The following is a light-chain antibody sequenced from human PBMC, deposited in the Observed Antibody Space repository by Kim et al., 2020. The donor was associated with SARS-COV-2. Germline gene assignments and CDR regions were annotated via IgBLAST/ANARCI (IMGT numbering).Light chain of an antibody. J-gene: IGKJ2*01. V-gene: IGKV3-15*01. CDR2: GAY. Sequence: PEGEATPACRASQRGRSSLAWYQQKTGQAPRLVIFGAYNRATDMPARFSGSGAGAKFTLTISSLQSEDYAVYFCQQYDKWPPYTFGQGTKLEI. CDR3: QQYDKWPPYT. CDR1: QRGRSS.